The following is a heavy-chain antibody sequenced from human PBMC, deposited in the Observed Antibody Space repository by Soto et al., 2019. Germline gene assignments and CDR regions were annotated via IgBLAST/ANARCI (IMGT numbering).Heavy chain of an antibody. CDR2: TRNRANSYTT. CDR3: VRSYYYDNSAYYLDY. Sequence: GGSLRLSCAASGFTCSDHYMEWVRQAPGKGLEWLGRTRNRANSYTTEYAASVKGRFTISRDDSQNSLYLQMNSLKTEDTAMYYCVRSYYYDNSAYYLDYWVQGALVTVSS. CDR1: GFTCSDHY. V-gene: IGHV3-72*01. D-gene: IGHD3-22*01. J-gene: IGHJ4*02.